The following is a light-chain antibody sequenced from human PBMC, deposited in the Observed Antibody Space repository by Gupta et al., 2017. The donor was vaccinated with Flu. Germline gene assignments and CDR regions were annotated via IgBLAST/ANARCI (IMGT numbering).Light chain of an antibody. Sequence: QSALTQPRSVSGSPGQSVTISCTGTSSDIGDYNYVSWFQQHPGKAPKLMIYDVTKRSSGVPARFSGSKSGNTASLTISGLQAEDEADYYCCSYAGSYTLVFGGGTKLTVL. J-gene: IGLJ2*01. CDR1: SSDIGDYNY. CDR3: CSYAGSYTLV. CDR2: DVT. V-gene: IGLV2-11*01.